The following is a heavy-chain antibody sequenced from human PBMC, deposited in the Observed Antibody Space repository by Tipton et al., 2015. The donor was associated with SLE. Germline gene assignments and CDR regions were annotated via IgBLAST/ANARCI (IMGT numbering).Heavy chain of an antibody. CDR3: ARAHTPYYDLWSGYPWAASFDS. CDR1: GGSISSSSYY. J-gene: IGHJ4*02. V-gene: IGHV4-39*07. CDR2: IYYSGST. Sequence: TLSLTCTVSGGSISSSSYYWGWIRQPPGKGLEWIGSIYYSGSTYYNPSLKSRVTISVDTSKNQFSLKLSSVTAADTAVYYCARAHTPYYDLWSGYPWAASFDSGGQGTLVPVPS. D-gene: IGHD3-3*01.